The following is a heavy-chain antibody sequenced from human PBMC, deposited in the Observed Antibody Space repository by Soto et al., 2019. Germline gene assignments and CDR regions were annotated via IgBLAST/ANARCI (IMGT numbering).Heavy chain of an antibody. CDR3: ARSLYDAFDI. CDR2: IYYSGST. D-gene: IGHD3-16*01. V-gene: IGHV4-59*01. CDR1: GGSISSYY. J-gene: IGHJ3*02. Sequence: PSETLSLTCTVSGGSISSYYWSWIRQPPGKGLEWIGYIYYSGSTNYNPSLKSRVTISVDTSKNQFSLKLSSVTAADTAVYYCARSLYDAFDIWGQGTMVTVSS.